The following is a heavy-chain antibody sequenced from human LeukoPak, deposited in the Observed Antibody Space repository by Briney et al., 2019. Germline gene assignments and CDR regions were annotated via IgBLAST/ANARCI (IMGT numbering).Heavy chain of an antibody. D-gene: IGHD2-2*01. J-gene: IGHJ6*02. CDR3: ARQRVDCSSTSCYAFYYYYGMDV. CDR2: IYYSGST. Sequence: PSETLSLTCTVSGVSISSSSYYWGWIRQPPGKGLEWIGSIYYSGSTYYNPSLKSRVTISVDTSKNQFSLKLSSVTAADTAVYYCARQRVDCSSTSCYAFYYYYGMDVWGQGTTVTVSS. V-gene: IGHV4-39*01. CDR1: GVSISSSSYY.